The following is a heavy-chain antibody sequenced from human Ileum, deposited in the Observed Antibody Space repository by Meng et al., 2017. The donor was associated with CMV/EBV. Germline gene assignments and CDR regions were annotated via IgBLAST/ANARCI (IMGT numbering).Heavy chain of an antibody. V-gene: IGHV4-34*01. Sequence: QVQRQQWGERLLNRSGPLSLMCAFDGGSFSEYHWSWIRKPPGKGLGWIGEINHGGSNNYNPYRKSRVTISVDRSRNQVSLKLTSVTAADTAVYYCARASPQRRFLSYWGQGTLVTVSS. CDR1: GGSFSEYH. CDR3: ARASPQRRFLSY. D-gene: IGHD3-3*01. CDR2: INHGGSN. J-gene: IGHJ4*02.